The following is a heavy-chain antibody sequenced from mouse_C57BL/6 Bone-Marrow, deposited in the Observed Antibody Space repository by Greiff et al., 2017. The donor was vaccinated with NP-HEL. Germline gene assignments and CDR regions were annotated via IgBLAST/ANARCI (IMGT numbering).Heavy chain of an antibody. V-gene: IGHV1-15*01. Sequence: QVQLQQSGAELVRPGASVTLSCKASGYTFTDYEMHWVKQTPVHGLEWIGAIDPETGGTAYNQKFKGKAILTADKSSRTAYMELRRLTSEDSAVYYCTRALYPYAMDYWGQGTSVTVSS. CDR3: TRALYPYAMDY. J-gene: IGHJ4*01. D-gene: IGHD2-1*01. CDR1: GYTFTDYE. CDR2: IDPETGGT.